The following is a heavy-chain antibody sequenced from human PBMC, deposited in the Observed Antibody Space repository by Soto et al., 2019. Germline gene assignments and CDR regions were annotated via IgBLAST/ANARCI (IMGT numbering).Heavy chain of an antibody. V-gene: IGHV4-31*03. Sequence: TSETLSLTCTVSGGSISSGGYYWSWIRQHPGKGLEWIGYIYYSGSTYYNPSLKSRVTISVDTSKNQFSLKLSSVTAADTAVYYCASGYVTDDAFDIWGQGTMVTVSS. J-gene: IGHJ3*02. CDR1: GGSISSGGYY. CDR2: IYYSGST. D-gene: IGHD5-18*01. CDR3: ASGYVTDDAFDI.